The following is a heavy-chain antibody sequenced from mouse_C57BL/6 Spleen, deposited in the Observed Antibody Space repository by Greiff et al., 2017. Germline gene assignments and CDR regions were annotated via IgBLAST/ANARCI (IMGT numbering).Heavy chain of an antibody. Sequence: EVQLRQSGPELVKPGASVKISCKASGYSFTDYNMNWVKQSNGKSLEWIGVINPNYGTTSYNQKFKGKATLTVDQSSSTAYMPLNSLTSEDSAVYYCASGGSSSRSMDYWGQGTSVTVSS. V-gene: IGHV1-39*01. J-gene: IGHJ4*01. CDR2: INPNYGTT. CDR3: ASGGSSSRSMDY. CDR1: GYSFTDYN. D-gene: IGHD1-1*01.